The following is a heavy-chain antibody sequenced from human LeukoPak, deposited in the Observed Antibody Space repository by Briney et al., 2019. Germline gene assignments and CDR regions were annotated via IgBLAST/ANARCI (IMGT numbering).Heavy chain of an antibody. CDR3: ARGRRIAAAGLYYFDY. D-gene: IGHD6-13*01. CDR2: IGSSSSYI. Sequence: PGGSLRLSCAASGFTFSSYSMNWVRQAPGKGLEWVSSIGSSSSYIYYADSVKGRFTISRDNAKNSLYLQMNSLRAEDTAVYYCARGRRIAAAGLYYFDYWGQGTLVTVSS. CDR1: GFTFSSYS. J-gene: IGHJ4*02. V-gene: IGHV3-21*01.